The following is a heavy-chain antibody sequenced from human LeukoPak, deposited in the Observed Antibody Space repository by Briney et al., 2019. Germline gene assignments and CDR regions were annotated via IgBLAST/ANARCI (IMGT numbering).Heavy chain of an antibody. CDR3: ATTNTYYDILTGASGAFDI. J-gene: IGHJ3*02. CDR2: ISPSGGST. D-gene: IGHD3-9*01. CDR1: GYTFTSNY. V-gene: IGHV1-46*01. Sequence: ASVKVSCNGYTFTSNYMHWVRQAPGQGPEWMGVISPSGGSTTYAQKFQGRVTLTRDMSTSTDYLELSSLRSEDTAVYYCATTNTYYDILTGASGAFDIWGQGTMVTVSS.